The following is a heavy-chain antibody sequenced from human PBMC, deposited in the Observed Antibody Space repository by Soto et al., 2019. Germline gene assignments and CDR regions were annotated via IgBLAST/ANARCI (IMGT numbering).Heavy chain of an antibody. CDR1: GGSINSGDYY. Sequence: SETPALTCTVSGGSINSGDYYWTWVRQPPGKGLEWIGNIFHSGSTYYTPSLQSRVTISLDTSKNHFSLKLSSVTPADTAVYYCARDRYYGSGTYYNFYSGMDVWGQGTTVT. CDR3: ARDRYYGSGTYYNFYSGMDV. J-gene: IGHJ6*02. V-gene: IGHV4-30-4*01. D-gene: IGHD3-10*01. CDR2: IFHSGST.